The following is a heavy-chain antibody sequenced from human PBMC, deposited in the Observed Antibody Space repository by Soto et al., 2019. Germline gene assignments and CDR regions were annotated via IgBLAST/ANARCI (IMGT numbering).Heavy chain of an antibody. D-gene: IGHD1-1*01. CDR3: ASGHDAYKVRY. Sequence: QVQLQESGPGLVKPSQTLSLTCTVSGGSISSGGTGSYWTWIRQLPGKGLEWIGYIYYTGHTYYTPSLKSPPTISIDTSETQFSLQLTSVTAADTAVYFCASGHDAYKVRYWGQGTLVTVSS. V-gene: IGHV4-31*01. CDR1: GGSISSGGTGSY. CDR2: IYYTGHT. J-gene: IGHJ4*02.